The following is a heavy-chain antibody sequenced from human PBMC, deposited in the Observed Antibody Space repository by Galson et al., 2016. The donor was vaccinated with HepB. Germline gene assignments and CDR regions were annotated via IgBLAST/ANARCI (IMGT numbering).Heavy chain of an antibody. CDR3: AKSRGENYYSYGVDV. CDR1: GFTFNIYA. CDR2: ITWNSGSI. D-gene: IGHD3-16*01. Sequence: SLRLSCAASGFTFNIYAMHWVRQAPGKGLEWVSGITWNSGSIGYADSVKGRFTISRDNAKNSLYLQMNSLRPEDTALYYCAKSRGENYYSYGVDVWGQGTTVTVSS. J-gene: IGHJ6*02. V-gene: IGHV3-9*01.